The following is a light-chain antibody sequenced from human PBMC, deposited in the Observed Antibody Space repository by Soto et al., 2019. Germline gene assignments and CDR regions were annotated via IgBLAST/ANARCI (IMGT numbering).Light chain of an antibody. CDR1: SSDVGAYND. Sequence: QSALTQPPSASGSPGQSVTISCTGTSSDVGAYNDVSWYQQYPGKAPKLMIYEVTKRPSGVPDRFSGSKSGNTASLTVSGLQAEDEADYYCTSYVGNNIWVFGGGTKLTVL. J-gene: IGLJ3*02. CDR3: TSYVGNNIWV. V-gene: IGLV2-8*01. CDR2: EVT.